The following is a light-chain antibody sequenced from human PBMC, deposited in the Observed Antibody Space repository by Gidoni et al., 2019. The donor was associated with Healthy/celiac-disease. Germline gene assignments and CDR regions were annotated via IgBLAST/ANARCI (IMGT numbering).Light chain of an antibody. J-gene: IGLJ2*01. V-gene: IGLV2-14*01. Sequence: QSALTQPASVSGSPGQSITISCTGTSSDVGGYTYVSWYQQHPGKAPKLMIYEVSTRPSGVSNRFSGSKSGNTASLTISGLQAEDEAEYYCSSYTSSSTRVFGGGTKLTVL. CDR2: EVS. CDR3: SSYTSSSTRV. CDR1: SSDVGGYTY.